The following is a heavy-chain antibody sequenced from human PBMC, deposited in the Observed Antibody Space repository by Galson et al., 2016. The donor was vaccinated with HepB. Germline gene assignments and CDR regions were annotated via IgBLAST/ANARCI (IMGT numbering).Heavy chain of an antibody. CDR3: ARDQGRIAAAGHLYS. CDR2: IYSGGAT. V-gene: IGHV3-53*01. J-gene: IGHJ4*02. D-gene: IGHD6-13*01. Sequence: SLRLSCAASGFTFSNAWMSWVRKDPGKGLEWVAIIYSGGATYYADSVKGRFTISSDNPKKTVYLEMSSLIAEDTAVYSCARDQGRIAAAGHLYSWGQGTLVTGSS. CDR1: GFTFSNAW.